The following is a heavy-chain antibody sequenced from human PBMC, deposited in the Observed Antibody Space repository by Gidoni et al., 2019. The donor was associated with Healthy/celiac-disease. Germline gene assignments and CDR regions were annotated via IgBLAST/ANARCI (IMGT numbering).Heavy chain of an antibody. J-gene: IGHJ4*02. CDR1: GCTFTRYW. CDR2: RTQEGIEI. V-gene: IGHV3-7*01. Sequence: EVQMVESGGGLVQPGGSRRLSCAASGCTFTRYWMSVVRQAPGKGLEWVANRTQEGIEIYYVDSVKGRFTISRDNAKNSLVLQMNSLSAEDTAVYYCSRYDFWSGYYPNFDYWGQGTLVTVSS. D-gene: IGHD3-3*01. CDR3: SRYDFWSGYYPNFDY.